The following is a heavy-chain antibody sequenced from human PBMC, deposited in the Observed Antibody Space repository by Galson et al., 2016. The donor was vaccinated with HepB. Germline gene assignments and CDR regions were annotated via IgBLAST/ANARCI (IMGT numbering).Heavy chain of an antibody. CDR3: ASGYCSGGSCYFDS. CDR2: IYSRGNT. Sequence: ATLSLTCTVSVASVIGYYWGWVRQSAGKRLAWTGLIYSRGNTDYNPSLKSRVTRSVDTSTNEFSLKLSSVTAADTAVYYCASGYCSGGSCYFDSWGQGTLVTVSS. D-gene: IGHD2-15*01. CDR1: VASVIGYY. J-gene: IGHJ4*02. V-gene: IGHV4-4*07.